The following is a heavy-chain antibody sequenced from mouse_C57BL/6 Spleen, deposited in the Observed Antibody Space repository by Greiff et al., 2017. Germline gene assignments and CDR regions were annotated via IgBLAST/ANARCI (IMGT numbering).Heavy chain of an antibody. J-gene: IGHJ4*01. Sequence: EVQLQQSGPELVKPGASVKIPCKASGYTFTDYNMDWVKQSHGKSLEWIGDINPNNGGTIYNQKFKGKATLTVDKSSSTAYMELRSLTSEDTAVYYCARLVGGLLRYLYAMDYWGQGTSVTVSS. CDR2: INPNNGGT. CDR3: ARLVGGLLRYLYAMDY. V-gene: IGHV1-18*01. D-gene: IGHD1-1*01. CDR1: GYTFTDYN.